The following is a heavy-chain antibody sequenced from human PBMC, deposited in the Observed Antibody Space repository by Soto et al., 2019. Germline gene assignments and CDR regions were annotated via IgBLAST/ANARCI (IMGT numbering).Heavy chain of an antibody. CDR2: IYYSGST. CDR3: ARLLHGDYGGAVDP. D-gene: IGHD4-17*01. V-gene: IGHV4-59*08. Sequence: SETLSLTCTVSGGSISSYYWSWIRQPPGKGLEWIGYIYYSGSTNYNPSLKSRVTISVDTSKNQFSLKLSSVTAADTAVYYCARLLHGDYGGAVDPWGQGTLVTVSS. J-gene: IGHJ5*02. CDR1: GGSISSYY.